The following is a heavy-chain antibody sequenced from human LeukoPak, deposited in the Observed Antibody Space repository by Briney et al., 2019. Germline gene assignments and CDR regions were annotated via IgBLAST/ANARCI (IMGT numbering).Heavy chain of an antibody. J-gene: IGHJ4*02. CDR2: IKQDGSEK. CDR3: AKDSRAAARPFDY. Sequence: PGGSLRLSCAASGFTFSNYWMNWVRQAPGKGLEWVANIKQDGSEKYYVDSVKGRFTISRDNAKNSLYLQMNSLRAEDTAVHYCAKDSRAAARPFDYWGQGTLVTVSS. D-gene: IGHD6-13*01. V-gene: IGHV3-7*03. CDR1: GFTFSNYW.